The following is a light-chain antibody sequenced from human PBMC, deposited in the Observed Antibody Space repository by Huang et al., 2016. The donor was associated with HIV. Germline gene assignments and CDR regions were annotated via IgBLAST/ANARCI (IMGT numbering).Light chain of an antibody. CDR3: QQYYIAPFT. V-gene: IGKV4-1*01. Sequence: DIVLTQSPDSLAVSLGERATITCKSRRSVFHRANNKKYLAWFQQRPGQPPRLLLYWSSTRESGVPDRFRGSGSGTDFTLTISRLQADDVAVYYCQQYYIAPFTFGQGTKLEI. CDR1: RSVFHRANNKKY. J-gene: IGKJ2*01. CDR2: WSS.